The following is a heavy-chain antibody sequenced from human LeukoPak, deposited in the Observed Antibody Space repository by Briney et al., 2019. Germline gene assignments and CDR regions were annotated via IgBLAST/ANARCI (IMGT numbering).Heavy chain of an antibody. J-gene: IGHJ3*02. CDR3: ARVGLGKDTAFDI. CDR2: INSNSGDT. V-gene: IGHV1-2*02. Sequence: GASVKVSCKTSGYAFTGHYIHWVRQAPGQGLEWLGWINSNSGDTKYEEKFQGRVTMTRDTSITTAYMDLTRLTSDDAAVYYCARVGLGKDTAFDIWGQGTMVTVSS. D-gene: IGHD2-15*01. CDR1: GYAFTGHY.